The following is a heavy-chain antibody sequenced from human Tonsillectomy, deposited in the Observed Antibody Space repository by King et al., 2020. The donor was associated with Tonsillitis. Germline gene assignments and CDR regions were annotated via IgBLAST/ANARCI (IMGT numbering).Heavy chain of an antibody. CDR3: ANDLDRTKGFRRARGYSYGIDY. V-gene: IGHV3-9*01. CDR1: GFTFEEYA. J-gene: IGHJ4*02. Sequence: VQLVESGGGLVQPGRSLRLSCAASGFTFEEYAMHWVRQAPGKGLEWVSGISWNSGSIGYADSVKDRFTISRDNAKNDLFLQMNSLRPEDTALYYCANDLDRTKGFRRARGYSYGIDYWGQGTLVTVSS. D-gene: IGHD5-18*01. CDR2: ISWNSGSI.